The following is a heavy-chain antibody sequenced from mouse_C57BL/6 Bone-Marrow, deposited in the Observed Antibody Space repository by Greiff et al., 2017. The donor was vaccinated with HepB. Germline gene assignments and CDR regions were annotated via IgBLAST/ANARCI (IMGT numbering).Heavy chain of an antibody. CDR3: AREDKYGSSYGWFAY. V-gene: IGHV3-6*01. CDR1: GYSITSGYY. Sequence: EVKLVESGPGLVKPSQSLSLTCSVTGYSITSGYYWNWIRQFPGNKLEWMGYISYDGSNNYNPSLKNRISITRDTSKNQFFLKLNSVTTEDTATYYCAREDKYGSSYGWFAYWGQGTLVTVSA. J-gene: IGHJ3*01. D-gene: IGHD1-1*01. CDR2: ISYDGSN.